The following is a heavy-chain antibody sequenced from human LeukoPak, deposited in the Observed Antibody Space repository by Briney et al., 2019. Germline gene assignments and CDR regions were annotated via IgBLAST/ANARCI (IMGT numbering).Heavy chain of an antibody. Sequence: PGGSLRLSCAASGFIFSDHFMDWVGQAPGKGLEWVGRSRNKANSYTTEYAASVRGRFTISRDDSKNSVYLQMNSVKTEDTAVYYCARGRYSSGWYAEYWGQGTLVTVSS. CDR1: GFIFSDHF. CDR2: SRNKANSYTT. D-gene: IGHD6-19*01. V-gene: IGHV3-72*01. CDR3: ARGRYSSGWYAEY. J-gene: IGHJ4*02.